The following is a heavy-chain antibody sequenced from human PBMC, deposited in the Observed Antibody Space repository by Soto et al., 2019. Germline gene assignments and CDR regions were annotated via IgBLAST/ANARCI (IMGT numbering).Heavy chain of an antibody. V-gene: IGHV1-69*01. CDR1: GGTFSILG. Sequence: QVQLVQSGAEVKRPGSSVKVSCEASGGTFSILGFTWVRQAPGQGLEWMGGIIPISGRTTFAPKFLGRVTITADEYTRTTYMELTALTSDDTAIYYCATRGTQGRWLEFADYWGQGTLVTVSS. CDR2: IIPISGRT. D-gene: IGHD5-12*01. J-gene: IGHJ4*02. CDR3: ATRGTQGRWLEFADY.